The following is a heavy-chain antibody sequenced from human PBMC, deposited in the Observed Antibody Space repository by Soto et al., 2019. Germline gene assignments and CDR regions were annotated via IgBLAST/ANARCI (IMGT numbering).Heavy chain of an antibody. D-gene: IGHD6-19*01. Sequence: GGSLRLSCAASGFTFSSYEMNWVRQAPGKGLEWASYISSSGSTIYYADSVKGRFTISRDNAKNSLYLQMNSLRAEDTAVYYCAVAGKGLFDYWGQGTLVTVSS. CDR3: AVAGKGLFDY. CDR2: ISSSGSTI. CDR1: GFTFSSYE. J-gene: IGHJ4*02. V-gene: IGHV3-48*03.